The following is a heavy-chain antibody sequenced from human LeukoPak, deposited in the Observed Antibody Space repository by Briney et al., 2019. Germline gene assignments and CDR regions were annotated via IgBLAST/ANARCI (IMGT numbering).Heavy chain of an antibody. CDR2: IYTSGST. CDR3: ATAHAEMATISRPRNIYFDY. CDR1: GGCISSGNYY. D-gene: IGHD5-24*01. Sequence: SETLSLTCTVSGGCISSGNYYWRWIRQPAGKGLEWIGRIYTSGSTNYDPSLQSRVTISVDTSKNHFPLKLSSVTAADTAVYHCATAHAEMATISRPRNIYFDYWGQGTLVTVSS. V-gene: IGHV4-61*02. J-gene: IGHJ4*02.